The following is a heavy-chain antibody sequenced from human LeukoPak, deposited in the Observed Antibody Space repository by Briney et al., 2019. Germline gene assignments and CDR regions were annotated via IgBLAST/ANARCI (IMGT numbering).Heavy chain of an antibody. CDR3: ARDRYYYDSSGYYSRHQHFDY. CDR2: INSDGSST. D-gene: IGHD3-22*01. Sequence: GGSLRLSCAASGFTFSSYWMHWVRQAPGKGLVWVSRINSDGSSTSYADSVKGRFTISRDNAKNTLYLQMNSLRAEDTAVYYCARDRYYYDSSGYYSRHQHFDYWGQGTLVTVSS. CDR1: GFTFSSYW. J-gene: IGHJ4*02. V-gene: IGHV3-74*01.